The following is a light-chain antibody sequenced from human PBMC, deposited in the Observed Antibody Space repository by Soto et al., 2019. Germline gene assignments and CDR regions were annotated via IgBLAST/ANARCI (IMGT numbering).Light chain of an antibody. V-gene: IGLV2-11*01. CDR3: CSYAGTYTFYV. J-gene: IGLJ1*01. CDR2: DVN. CDR1: SSDVGTYNY. Sequence: QSALTQPRSVSGSPGQSVTISCTGASSDVGTYNYVSWYQQHPDKAPRLIIYDVNERPSGVPDRFSGSKSGNTASLTISGLQAEDEADYYCCSYAGTYTFYVFGTGTKVTVL.